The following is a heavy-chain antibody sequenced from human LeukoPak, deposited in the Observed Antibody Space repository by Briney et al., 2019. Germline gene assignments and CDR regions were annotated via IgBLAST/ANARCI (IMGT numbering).Heavy chain of an antibody. J-gene: IGHJ6*02. CDR1: GFTVSSNY. CDR3: ARDPGYSYGSYYGMYV. Sequence: PGGSLRLSCAASGFTVSSNYMSWVRQAPGEGLERDSVIYSGGSTYYADSVTGRFTISRDNSKNTLYLQMNSLRAEDTAVYYCARDPGYSYGSYYGMYVWGQGTTVTVSS. D-gene: IGHD5-18*01. CDR2: IYSGGST. V-gene: IGHV3-66*02.